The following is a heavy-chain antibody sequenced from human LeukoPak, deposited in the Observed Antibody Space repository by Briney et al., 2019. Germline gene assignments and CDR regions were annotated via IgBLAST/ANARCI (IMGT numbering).Heavy chain of an antibody. CDR1: GYSISSCYY. Sequence: PSETLSLTCAVSGYSISSCYYWGWIRQPPGKGLEWIGSIYHSGSTYYNPSLKSRVTISVDTSKNQFSLKLSSVTAADTAVYYCARVLSSGTDWFDPWGQGTLVTVSS. CDR3: ARVLSSGTDWFDP. J-gene: IGHJ5*02. CDR2: IYHSGST. V-gene: IGHV4-38-2*01. D-gene: IGHD6-13*01.